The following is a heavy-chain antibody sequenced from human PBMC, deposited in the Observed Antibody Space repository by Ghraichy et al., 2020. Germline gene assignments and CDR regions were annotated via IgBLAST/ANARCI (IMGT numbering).Heavy chain of an antibody. Sequence: GGSLRLSCAASGFTFSDYAMTWVRQAPGKGLEWVSGLGGSGYSTYYADSVKGRFTISRDNSKNTLYLQMNSLRAEDTAVYYCAKASLGSGSYYRTGNAFDIWGQGTMVTVSS. CDR2: LGGSGYST. J-gene: IGHJ3*02. D-gene: IGHD3-10*01. CDR1: GFTFSDYA. V-gene: IGHV3-23*01. CDR3: AKASLGSGSYYRTGNAFDI.